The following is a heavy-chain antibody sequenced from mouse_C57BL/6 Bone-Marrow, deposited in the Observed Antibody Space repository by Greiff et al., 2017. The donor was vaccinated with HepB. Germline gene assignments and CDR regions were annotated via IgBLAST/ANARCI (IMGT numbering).Heavy chain of an antibody. CDR2: IYPGGGYT. CDR3: ARGSPWFAY. V-gene: IGHV1-63*01. Sequence: VQRVESGAELVRPGTSVKMSCKASGYTFTNYWIGWAKQRPGHGLEWIGDIYPGGGYTNYNEKFKGKATLTADKSSSTAYMQFSSLTSEDSAIYYCARGSPWFAYWGQGTLVTVSA. J-gene: IGHJ3*01. CDR1: GYTFTNYW.